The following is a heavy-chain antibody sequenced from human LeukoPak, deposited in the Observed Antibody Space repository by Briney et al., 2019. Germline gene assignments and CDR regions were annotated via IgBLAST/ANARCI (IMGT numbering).Heavy chain of an antibody. J-gene: IGHJ6*03. Sequence: SETLSLTCTVSGGSISTYYWSWIRQPAGKGLEWIGRIYTSGSINYNPSLKSRVTISVDTSKNQFSLKLSSVTAADTAVYYCARHRGSSSWYVRSYYYYYMDVWGKGTTVTISS. V-gene: IGHV4-4*07. CDR1: GGSISTYY. CDR2: IYTSGSI. CDR3: ARHRGSSSWYVRSYYYYYMDV. D-gene: IGHD6-13*01.